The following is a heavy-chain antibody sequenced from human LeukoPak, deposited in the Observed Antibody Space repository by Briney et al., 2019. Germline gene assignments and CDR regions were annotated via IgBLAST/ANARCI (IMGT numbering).Heavy chain of an antibody. V-gene: IGHV3-7*03. J-gene: IGHJ6*02. CDR3: ARFLDYYYGMDV. Sequence: GSLRLSCAASGFTFSSYWMSWVRQAPGKGLEWVANIKQDGSEKYYVDSVKGRFTISRGNAKNSLNLQMNSLRAEDTAVYYCARFLDYYYGMDVWGQGTTVTVSS. CDR1: GFTFSSYW. CDR2: IKQDGSEK.